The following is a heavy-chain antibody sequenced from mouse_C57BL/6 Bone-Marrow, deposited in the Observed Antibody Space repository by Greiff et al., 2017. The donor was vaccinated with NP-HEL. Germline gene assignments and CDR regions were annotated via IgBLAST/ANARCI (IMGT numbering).Heavy chain of an antibody. J-gene: IGHJ2*01. Sequence: VQLQQSGPELVKPGASVKISCKASGYTFTDYYMNWVKQSPGKSLEWIGDINPNNGGTSYNQKFKGKATLTVDKSSSTAYMELRSLTSEYSVFYYCASAITTVVDPLDYWGQGTTLTVTS. CDR3: ASAITTVVDPLDY. CDR2: INPNNGGT. D-gene: IGHD1-1*01. CDR1: GYTFTDYY. V-gene: IGHV1-26*01.